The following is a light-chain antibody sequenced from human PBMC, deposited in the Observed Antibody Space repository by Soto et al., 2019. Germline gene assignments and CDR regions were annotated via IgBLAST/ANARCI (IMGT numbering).Light chain of an antibody. J-gene: IGKJ5*01. CDR3: MQALQTPT. CDR1: HILLHNNGYNY. Sequence: DIVTTQSPVALPGTPVEPSSSSFISGHILLHNNGYNYLDWYLQKPGQSPQLLIYLGSNRAPGVPDRFSGNGSGTDFTLKINRVEAEDVGVYYCMQALQTPTFGQGTRLEIK. CDR2: LGS. V-gene: IGKV2-28*01.